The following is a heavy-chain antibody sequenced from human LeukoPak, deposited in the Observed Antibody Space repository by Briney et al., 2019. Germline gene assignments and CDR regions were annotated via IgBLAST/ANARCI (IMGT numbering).Heavy chain of an antibody. D-gene: IGHD3-3*01. Sequence: SSETLSLTCAVYGGSFSGYYWSWIRQPPGKGLEWIGEINHSGNTNYNPSLKSRVTISVDTSKNQFSLKLSSVTAADTAVYYCARSLFLVDWFDPWGQGTLVTVSS. CDR2: INHSGNT. CDR3: ARSLFLVDWFDP. V-gene: IGHV4-34*01. CDR1: GGSFSGYY. J-gene: IGHJ5*02.